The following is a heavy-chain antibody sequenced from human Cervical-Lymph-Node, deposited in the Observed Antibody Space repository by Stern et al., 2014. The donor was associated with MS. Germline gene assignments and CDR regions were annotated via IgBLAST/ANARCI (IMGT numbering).Heavy chain of an antibody. V-gene: IGHV3-30*03. D-gene: IGHD2-15*01. Sequence: VQLVESGGGVVQPGRSLRLSCAASGFTFSSYGMHWVRQAPGKGLEWVAVISYDGSNKYYEDSVKGRFTISRDNSKNTLYLQMNSLRAEDTAVYYCARRLGYCSGGSCRHYYYGMDVWGQGTTVTVSS. CDR2: ISYDGSNK. CDR3: ARRLGYCSGGSCRHYYYGMDV. CDR1: GFTFSSYG. J-gene: IGHJ6*02.